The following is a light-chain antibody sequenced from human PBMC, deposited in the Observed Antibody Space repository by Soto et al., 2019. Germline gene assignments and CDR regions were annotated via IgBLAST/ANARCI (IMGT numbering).Light chain of an antibody. CDR1: QSVNSN. CDR2: GAS. CDR3: HQYNHWPFP. Sequence: EICMTQSPAPVSVPPGARATLSCRASQSVNSNLAWYQQKPGQAPRLLIYGASTRATGLPARFSGSGSGTEFTLTISSLQSEDFAAYYCHQYNHWPFPVGQGGRLAIK. V-gene: IGKV3D-15*01. J-gene: IGKJ5*01.